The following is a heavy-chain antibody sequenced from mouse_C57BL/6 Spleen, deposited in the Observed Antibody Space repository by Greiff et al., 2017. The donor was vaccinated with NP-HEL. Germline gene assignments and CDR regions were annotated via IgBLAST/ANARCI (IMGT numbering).Heavy chain of an antibody. CDR2: ISYDGSN. CDR3: ARFYGSSYGGFAY. V-gene: IGHV3-6*01. J-gene: IGHJ3*01. CDR1: GYSITSGYY. Sequence: EVKLQESGPGLVKPSQSLSLTCSVTGYSITSGYYWNWIRQFPGNKLEWMGYISYDGSNNYNPSLKNRISITRDTSKNQFFLKLNSVTTEDTATYYCARFYGSSYGGFAYWGQGTLVTVSA. D-gene: IGHD1-1*01.